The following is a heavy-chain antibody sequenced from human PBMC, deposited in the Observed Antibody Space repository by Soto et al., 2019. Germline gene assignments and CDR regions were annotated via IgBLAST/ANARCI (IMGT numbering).Heavy chain of an antibody. CDR3: ARGYSSSDKGAFDI. V-gene: IGHV1-2*04. CDR2: INPNSGGT. J-gene: IGHJ3*02. CDR1: GYTFAGYY. D-gene: IGHD6-13*01. Sequence: ASVKVSCKASGYTFAGYYVHWVRQAPGQGLEWMGWINPNSGGTNYAQKFQGWVTMTRDTSISTAYMELSRLRSDDTAVYYCARGYSSSDKGAFDIWGQGTMVTVSS.